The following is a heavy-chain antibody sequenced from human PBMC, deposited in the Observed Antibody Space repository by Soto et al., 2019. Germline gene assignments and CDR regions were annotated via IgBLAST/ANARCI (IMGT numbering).Heavy chain of an antibody. CDR3: ARAQDSSTWYIYPIDY. J-gene: IGHJ4*02. V-gene: IGHV3-23*01. CDR1: GITFSTYA. D-gene: IGHD6-13*01. CDR2: ISGTGGST. Sequence: VQLLESGGDLVQPGGSLRLSCAASGITFSTYAMSWVRQAPGKGLEWVSGISGTGGSTFYADSVKGRFTISRDNSKNTLFLQMNSLRAEDTAVYFCARAQDSSTWYIYPIDYWGQGTLVTVSS.